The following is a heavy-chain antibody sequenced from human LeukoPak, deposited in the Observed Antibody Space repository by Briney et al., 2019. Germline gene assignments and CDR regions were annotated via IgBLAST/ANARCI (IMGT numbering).Heavy chain of an antibody. D-gene: IGHD6-6*01. V-gene: IGHV4-59*01. CDR1: GGSISSYY. CDR3: AREARGPFDY. CDR2: IYYSGST. Sequence: SETLSLTCTVSGGSISSYYWSWIRQPPGKGLEWIGYIYYSGSTNYNPSLKSRVTISVDTSKNQFSLKLSSVTAADTAVYYCAREARGPFDYWGQGTLVTVSS. J-gene: IGHJ4*02.